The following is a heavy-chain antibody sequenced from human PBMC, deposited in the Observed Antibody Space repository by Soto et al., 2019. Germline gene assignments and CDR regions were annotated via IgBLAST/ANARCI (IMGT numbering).Heavy chain of an antibody. CDR1: GFTFSSFG. CDR3: GRSASAAYDH. V-gene: IGHV3-7*05. CDR2: IGQGGSER. J-gene: IGHJ4*02. D-gene: IGHD6-13*01. Sequence: TGGSLRLSCAASGFTFSSFGLTWVRQAPGKGLEWVASIGQGGSERYYVDSVKGRFTISRDNAKNLLFLEMNSLRAEDTAVYYCGRSASAAYDHWGQGTLVTVSS.